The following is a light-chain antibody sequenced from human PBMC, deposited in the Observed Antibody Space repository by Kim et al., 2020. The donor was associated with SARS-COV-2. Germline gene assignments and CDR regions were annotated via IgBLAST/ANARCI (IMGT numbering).Light chain of an antibody. CDR1: ELPRQY. CDR3: QSPDSSATYRV. J-gene: IGLJ3*02. Sequence: SYELTQPPSVSVSPGQTARITCSGDELPRQYSYWYQQKPGQAPVLVLYKDTERPSGIPERFSGSSSGTTVTLTTSGVQAEDEADYYCQSPDSSATYRVFGGGTQLTVL. CDR2: KDT. V-gene: IGLV3-25*03.